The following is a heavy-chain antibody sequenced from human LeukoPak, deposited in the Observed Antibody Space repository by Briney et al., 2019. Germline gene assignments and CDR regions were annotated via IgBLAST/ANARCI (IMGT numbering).Heavy chain of an antibody. CDR1: GYTLTELS. CDR2: FDTEDGET. CDR3: ATSPYDSSGYYYPPPF. J-gene: IGHJ4*02. Sequence: ASVKVSCKVSGYTLTELSMHWVRQAPGKGLEWMGGFDTEDGETIYAQKFQGRVTMTEDTSTDTAYMELSSLRSEDTAVYYCATSPYDSSGYYYPPPFWGQGTLVTVSS. V-gene: IGHV1-24*01. D-gene: IGHD3-22*01.